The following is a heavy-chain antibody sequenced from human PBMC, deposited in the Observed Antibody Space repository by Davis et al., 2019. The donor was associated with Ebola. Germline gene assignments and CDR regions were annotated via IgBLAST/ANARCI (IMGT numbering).Heavy chain of an antibody. Sequence: PGGSLRLSCAASGFTFDDYAMHWVRQASGKGLEWVSGISWNSDSIGYADSVKGRFTISRDNAKNSLNLQMNSLRAEDMAFYYCVKGTLSGIKGSFDYWGQGILVTVSS. CDR3: VKGTLSGIKGSFDY. CDR2: ISWNSDSI. J-gene: IGHJ4*02. CDR1: GFTFDDYA. V-gene: IGHV3-9*03. D-gene: IGHD3-10*01.